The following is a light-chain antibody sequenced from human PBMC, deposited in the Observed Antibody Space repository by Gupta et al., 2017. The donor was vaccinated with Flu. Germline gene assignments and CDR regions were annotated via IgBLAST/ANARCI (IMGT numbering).Light chain of an antibody. Sequence: QSVLTQPPSVSGAPGQRVTIACTGSSSNIGAGYDVHWSQQLPGKETNLLIEGNSNRPSGVPDRFSCYKADTYASPEITGLQAEDEADDYCQYSDSSLSGSVFGGGTKMTVL. J-gene: IGLJ2*01. CDR3: QYSDSSLSGSV. CDR2: GNS. V-gene: IGLV1-40*01. CDR1: SSNIGAGYD.